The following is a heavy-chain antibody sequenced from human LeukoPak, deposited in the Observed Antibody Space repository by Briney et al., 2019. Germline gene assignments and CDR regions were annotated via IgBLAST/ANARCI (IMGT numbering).Heavy chain of an antibody. D-gene: IGHD6-13*01. Sequence: GGSLRLSCAASGFTFSDYYMSWIRQAPGKGLERVSYISSSGSTIYYADSVKGRFTISRDNAKNSLYLQMNSLRAEDTAVYYCARDRIAAAGTSVYNWFDPWGQGTLVTVSS. CDR1: GFTFSDYY. CDR3: ARDRIAAAGTSVYNWFDP. V-gene: IGHV3-11*01. J-gene: IGHJ5*02. CDR2: ISSSGSTI.